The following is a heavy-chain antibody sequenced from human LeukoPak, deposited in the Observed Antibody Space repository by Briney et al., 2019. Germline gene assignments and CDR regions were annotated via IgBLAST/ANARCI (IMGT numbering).Heavy chain of an antibody. Sequence: GESLKISCKGSGYSFTSYWIGWVRQMPGKGLEWMGIIYPGDSDTRYSPSFQGQGTISADKSISTAYLQWSSLKASDTAMYYCARLHGYCSGGSCYSGWFDPWGQGTLVTVSS. V-gene: IGHV5-51*01. J-gene: IGHJ5*02. D-gene: IGHD2-15*01. CDR1: GYSFTSYW. CDR2: IYPGDSDT. CDR3: ARLHGYCSGGSCYSGWFDP.